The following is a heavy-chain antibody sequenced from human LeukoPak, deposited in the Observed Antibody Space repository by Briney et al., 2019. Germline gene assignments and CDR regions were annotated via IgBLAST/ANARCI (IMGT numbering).Heavy chain of an antibody. CDR2: INHNGNVN. CDR1: GFTFSSYW. CDR3: TTSDCEY. V-gene: IGHV3-7*03. J-gene: IGHJ4*02. Sequence: GGSLRLSCAASGFTFSSYWVNWARQAPGKGLEWVASINHNGNVNYYVDSVKGRFTISRDNAKNSLYLQMSNLRAEDTAVYYCTTSDCEYWGQGTLVTVSS.